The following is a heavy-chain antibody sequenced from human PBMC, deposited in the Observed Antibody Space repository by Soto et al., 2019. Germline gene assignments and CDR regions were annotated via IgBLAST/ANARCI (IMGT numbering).Heavy chain of an antibody. CDR1: GFICSSYD. CDR2: ILVGGST. Sequence: LRLSCAVSGFICSSYDMSWVRQAPGKGLEWVSTILVGGSTHYEDSVKGRFTISRDTSKNTVYLQMNSLTAGDTAFYYCAKATATSGGAFEIYGQGTMVTV. J-gene: IGHJ3*02. D-gene: IGHD1-1*01. V-gene: IGHV3-23*01. CDR3: AKATATSGGAFEI.